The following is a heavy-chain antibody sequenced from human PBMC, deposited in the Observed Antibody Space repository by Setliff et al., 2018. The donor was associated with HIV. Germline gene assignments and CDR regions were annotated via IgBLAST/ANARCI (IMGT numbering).Heavy chain of an antibody. J-gene: IGHJ6*03. CDR3: ARAREFFHARTGYYSDHSYYYMDV. V-gene: IGHV4-59*10. CDR1: GGSLSGYH. D-gene: IGHD3-22*01. CDR2: IYAIGST. Sequence: SETLSLTCAVYGGSLSGYHWSWIRQSPEKGLEWIGRIYAIGSTHYNPSLKSRVTMSVDTSKNQFSMKLTSVTAADTAVYYCARAREFFHARTGYYSDHSYYYMDVWGKGTTVTVSS.